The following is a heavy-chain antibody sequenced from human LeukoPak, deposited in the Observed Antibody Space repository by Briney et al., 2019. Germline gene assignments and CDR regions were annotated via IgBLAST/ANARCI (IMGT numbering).Heavy chain of an antibody. Sequence: SETLSLTCSVTGASVNRGYYHWSWIRQPPGKALEWVGDIYATGTTSTRFNPSLMSRATISVDTSQNQFSLTLNSVTAADTAVYFCARFKSSGWYYFDNWGQGTLVTVSS. D-gene: IGHD6-19*01. CDR2: IYATGTTST. CDR3: ARFKSSGWYYFDN. CDR1: GASVNRGYYH. V-gene: IGHV4-61*01. J-gene: IGHJ4*02.